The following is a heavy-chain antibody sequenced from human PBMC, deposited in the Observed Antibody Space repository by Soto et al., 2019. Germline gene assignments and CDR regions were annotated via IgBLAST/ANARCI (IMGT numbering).Heavy chain of an antibody. CDR2: ISATGGST. CDR1: GFTFSSYV. J-gene: IGHJ4*02. Sequence: WGSLRLSCAGSGFTFSSYVITCVRQSPGKGLEWVSSISATGGSTYYAGSVKGRFTISRDNCKNTLYLQMNSLRAEDTAIYYCANAEHPRRSIGFDYWGQGTLVTVSS. D-gene: IGHD3-16*02. CDR3: ANAEHPRRSIGFDY. V-gene: IGHV3-23*01.